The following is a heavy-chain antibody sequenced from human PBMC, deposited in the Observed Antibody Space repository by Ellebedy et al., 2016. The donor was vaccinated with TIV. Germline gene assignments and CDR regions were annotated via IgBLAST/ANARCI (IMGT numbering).Heavy chain of an antibody. CDR2: IYGSRIT. CDR1: GGSMSTYY. J-gene: IGHJ4*02. D-gene: IGHD1-26*01. Sequence: MPSETLSLTCTVSTVSGGSMSTYYWSWIRQPPGKGLEWIGCIYGSRITNYNPSLQSRVTISTDMSKNQLSLKLTSVTAADTAIYYCARGARWEVLPHFWGQGTLVAVSS. V-gene: IGHV4-59*01. CDR3: ARGARWEVLPHF.